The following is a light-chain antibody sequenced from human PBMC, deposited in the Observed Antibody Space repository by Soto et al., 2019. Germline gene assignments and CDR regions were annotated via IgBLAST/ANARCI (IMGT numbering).Light chain of an antibody. V-gene: IGKV1-27*01. CDR1: QGIYSY. CDR2: AAS. J-gene: IGKJ5*01. Sequence: DIQMTQSPSSVSASVGDRVTITCRASQGIYSYLAWYQQKQGKAPKLLIYAASTLEAGVPSRFSGSGSGTDFTLTISSLQPEDVATYYCHKYDSALLTFGQGTRLEIK. CDR3: HKYDSALLT.